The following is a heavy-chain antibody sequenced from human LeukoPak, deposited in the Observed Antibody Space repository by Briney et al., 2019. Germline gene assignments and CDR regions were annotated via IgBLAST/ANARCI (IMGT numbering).Heavy chain of an antibody. CDR3: ARRVDRGDYYYMDV. Sequence: SETLSLTCAVSGDSISSGYYWGWIRQPPGKGLEWIGSIYHSGSTYYNPSLKSRVTISVDTSKNQFSLKLSFVTAADTAVYYCARRVDRGDYYYMDVWGKGTTVTASS. CDR2: IYHSGST. CDR1: GDSISSGYY. V-gene: IGHV4-38-2*01. D-gene: IGHD2-15*01. J-gene: IGHJ6*03.